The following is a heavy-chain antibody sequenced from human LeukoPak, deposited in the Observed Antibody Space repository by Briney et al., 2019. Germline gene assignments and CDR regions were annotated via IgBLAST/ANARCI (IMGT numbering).Heavy chain of an antibody. CDR3: SRDPRHNDY. CDR1: GFTFSNHG. Sequence: GGSLRLSCAASGFTFSNHGMNWVRQAPGKELEWVSGISPSGDITYYVDSVKGRFTISRDNSKNTVYLEVSSLTAEDTAVYYCSRDPRHNDYWGQGTLVTVSS. J-gene: IGHJ4*02. V-gene: IGHV3-23*01. CDR2: ISPSGDIT.